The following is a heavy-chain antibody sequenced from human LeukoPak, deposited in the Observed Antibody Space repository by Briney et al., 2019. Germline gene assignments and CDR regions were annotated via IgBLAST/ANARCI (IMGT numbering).Heavy chain of an antibody. CDR3: AELGITMIGGV. J-gene: IGHJ6*04. CDR1: GFTLDDYA. CDR2: ISSSGSTI. D-gene: IGHD3-10*02. V-gene: IGHV3-48*03. Sequence: PGRSLRLSCAASGFTLDDYAMNWVRQAAGKGLEWVSYISSSGSTIYYADSVKGRFTISRDNAKNSLYLQMNSLRAEDTAVYYCAELGITMIGGVWGKGTTVTISS.